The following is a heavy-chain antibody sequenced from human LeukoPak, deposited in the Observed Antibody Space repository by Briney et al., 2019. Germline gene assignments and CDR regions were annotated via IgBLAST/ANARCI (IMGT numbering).Heavy chain of an antibody. D-gene: IGHD3-3*01. CDR3: ARRYYDFWSGYYDFDY. CDR1: GFTFSSYA. V-gene: IGHV3-30-3*01. CDR2: ISYDGSNK. J-gene: IGHJ4*02. Sequence: GGSLRLSCAASGFTFSSYAMHWVRQAPGKGLEWVAVISYDGSNKYYADSVKGRFTIPRDNSKNTLYLQMNSLRAEDTAVYYCARRYYDFWSGYYDFDYWGQGTLVTVSS.